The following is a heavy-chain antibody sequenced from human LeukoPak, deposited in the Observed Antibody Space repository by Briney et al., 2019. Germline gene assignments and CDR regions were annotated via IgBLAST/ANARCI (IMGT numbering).Heavy chain of an antibody. V-gene: IGHV3-7*03. J-gene: IGHJ6*04. CDR3: ARDYYGSGSYYPIRWDHYGMDV. Sequence: TGGSLRLSCAASGFTFSSYWMSWVRQAPGKGLEWVANIKQDGSEKYYVDSVKGRFTISRDNAKNSLYLQMNSLRAEDTAVYYCARDYYGSGSYYPIRWDHYGMDVWGKGTTVTVSS. D-gene: IGHD3-10*01. CDR2: IKQDGSEK. CDR1: GFTFSSYW.